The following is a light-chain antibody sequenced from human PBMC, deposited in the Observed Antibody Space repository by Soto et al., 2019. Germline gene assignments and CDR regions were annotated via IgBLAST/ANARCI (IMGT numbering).Light chain of an antibody. J-gene: IGLJ1*01. CDR2: EVS. CDR3: SSFTSIPNYV. Sequence: QSALTQPASVSGSPGQSITISCTGTSSDVGAYNYISWYQQQPGKAPNLMIYEVSNRPSGLSNRSSGSNSGNTASLTSAGLQPEDEADYYCSSFTSIPNYVFGTGTKLTVL. CDR1: SSDVGAYNY. V-gene: IGLV2-14*01.